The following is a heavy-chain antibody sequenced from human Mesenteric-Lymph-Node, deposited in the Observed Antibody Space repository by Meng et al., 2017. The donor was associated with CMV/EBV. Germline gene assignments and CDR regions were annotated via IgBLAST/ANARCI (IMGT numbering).Heavy chain of an antibody. V-gene: IGHV1-69*05. J-gene: IGHJ4*02. D-gene: IGHD3-10*01. Sequence: SVKVSCKASGGTFSSYAISWVRQAPGQGLEWMGGIIPIFGTANYAQKFQGRVTITTDESTSTAYMELSSLRSEDTAVYYCTTLGRSGWEFTAFDFWGQGTLVTVSS. CDR3: TTLGRSGWEFTAFDF. CDR1: GGTFSSYA. CDR2: IIPIFGTA.